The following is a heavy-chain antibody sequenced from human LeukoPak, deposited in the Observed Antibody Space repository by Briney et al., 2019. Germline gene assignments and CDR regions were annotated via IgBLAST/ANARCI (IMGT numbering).Heavy chain of an antibody. CDR3: AREYCDSARCYGYDY. J-gene: IGHJ4*02. CDR1: GYTFANYG. D-gene: IGHD2-2*01. V-gene: IGHV1-18*01. CDR2: ISGYNGNT. Sequence: ASVKVSCKASGYTFANYGISWVRQAPGQGLEWMGRISGYNGNTNYAQKLQGRITMTTDTSTTTAYMELRSLTSDDTAVYYCAREYCDSARCYGYDYYGQGTLVTVSS.